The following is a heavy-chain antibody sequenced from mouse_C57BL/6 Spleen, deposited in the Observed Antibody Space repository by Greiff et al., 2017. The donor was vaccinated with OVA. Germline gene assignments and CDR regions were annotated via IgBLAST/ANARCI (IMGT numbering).Heavy chain of an antibody. D-gene: IGHD2-2*01. Sequence: EVKVVESGPELVKPGASVKISCKASGYSFTDYNMNWVKQSNGKSLEWIGVINPNYGTTSYNQKFKGKATLTVDQSSSTAYMQLNSLTSEDSAVYYCARQTMVISLDYWGQGTTLTVSS. J-gene: IGHJ2*01. CDR1: GYSFTDYN. V-gene: IGHV1-39*01. CDR3: ARQTMVISLDY. CDR2: INPNYGTT.